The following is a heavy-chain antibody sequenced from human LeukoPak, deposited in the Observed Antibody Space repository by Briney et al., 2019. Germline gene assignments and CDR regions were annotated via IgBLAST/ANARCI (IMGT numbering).Heavy chain of an antibody. V-gene: IGHV1-69*04. J-gene: IGHJ4*02. Sequence: ASVKVSCKASGGTFSSYAISWVRQAPGQGLEWMGRIIPILGIANYAQKFQGRVTITADKSTSTAYMELSSLRSEDTAVYYCASGWTLKTPGDWGQGTLVTVSS. CDR3: ASGWTLKTPGD. CDR2: IIPILGIA. D-gene: IGHD6-19*01. CDR1: GGTFSSYA.